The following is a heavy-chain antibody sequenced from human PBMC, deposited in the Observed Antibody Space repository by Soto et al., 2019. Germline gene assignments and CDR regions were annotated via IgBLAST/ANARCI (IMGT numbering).Heavy chain of an antibody. V-gene: IGHV1-3*01. J-gene: IGHJ4*02. CDR2: INAGNGNT. CDR3: ASDYGSNWRL. CDR1: GFVSTNHN. Sequence: QAHLVQSGTEVKMPGDSVQVSCKASGFVSTNHNFHWVRQAPGQSLEWMGRINAGNGNTQYSQNFQGRVTFTSDPSASTAFMELTNLRFEDRAMHYCASDYGSNWRLWGQGTLVSVSS. D-gene: IGHD6-19*01.